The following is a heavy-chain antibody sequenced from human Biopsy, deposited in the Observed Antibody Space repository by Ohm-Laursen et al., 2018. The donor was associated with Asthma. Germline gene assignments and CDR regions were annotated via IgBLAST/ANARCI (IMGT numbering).Heavy chain of an antibody. Sequence: SLRLSCAASGFTFGNFAMSWARQAPGKGLEWVSTIKTNRRCADYPDPAKGRFTISRDDSKNTLYLQMSSLRAEDTAVYYCVKDTYEDDYGYYTFDVWGQGTMVTVSS. CDR3: VKDTYEDDYGYYTFDV. D-gene: IGHD3-22*01. J-gene: IGHJ3*01. V-gene: IGHV3-23*01. CDR2: IKTNRRCA. CDR1: GFTFGNFA.